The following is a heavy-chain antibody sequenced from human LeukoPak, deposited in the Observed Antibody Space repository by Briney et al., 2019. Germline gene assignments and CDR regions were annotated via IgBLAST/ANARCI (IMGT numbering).Heavy chain of an antibody. J-gene: IGHJ4*02. CDR2: IWYDGSNK. CDR3: ARDTGYGSGSPDY. Sequence: PGRSLRLSCAASGFTFSSYGMHWVRQAPGKGLEWVAVIWYDGSNKYYADSVKGRFTISRDNSKNTLYLQMNSLRAEDTAVYYCARDTGYGSGSPDYWGQGTLVTVSS. D-gene: IGHD3-10*01. CDR1: GFTFSSYG. V-gene: IGHV3-33*01.